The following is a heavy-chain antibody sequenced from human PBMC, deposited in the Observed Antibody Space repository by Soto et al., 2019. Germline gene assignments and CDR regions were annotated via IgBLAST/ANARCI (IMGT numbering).Heavy chain of an antibody. Sequence: VGSLRLSCAASGFTFSSYAMSWVRQAPGKGLEWVSAISGSGGSTYYADSVKGRFTISRDNSKNTLYLQMNSLRAEDTAVYYCAKITYYYDSSGYRNPYFDYWGQGTLVTAPQ. CDR3: AKITYYYDSSGYRNPYFDY. CDR2: ISGSGGST. D-gene: IGHD3-22*01. J-gene: IGHJ4*02. CDR1: GFTFSSYA. V-gene: IGHV3-23*01.